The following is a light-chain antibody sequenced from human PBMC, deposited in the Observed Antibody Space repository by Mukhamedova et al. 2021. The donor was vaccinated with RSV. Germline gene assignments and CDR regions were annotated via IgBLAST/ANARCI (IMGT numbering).Light chain of an antibody. J-gene: IGLJ2*01. CDR3: ATWDDSLNVVL. V-gene: IGLV1-44*01. Sequence: NTVSWYQVVPGAAPKLLIYRTSERPSGVSDRFSASKSGTSASLAISGLQFEDGLDYYCATWDDSLNVVLFGGGTKLTVL. CDR1: NT. CDR2: RTS.